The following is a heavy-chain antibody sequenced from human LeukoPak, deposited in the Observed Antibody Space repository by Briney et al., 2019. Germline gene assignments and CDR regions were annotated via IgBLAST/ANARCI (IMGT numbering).Heavy chain of an antibody. CDR1: GYTFTNYY. V-gene: IGHV1-46*01. CDR3: TRTYVNSGYYF. Sequence: ASVKVSCTASGYTFTNYYLHWVRQAPGQGLEWMGMINPSGGSTTYAQKFQGRATMTRDTSTSTVYMELSSLRSEDTAVYYCTRTYVNSGYYFWGQGTLVTVSS. J-gene: IGHJ4*02. D-gene: IGHD3-22*01. CDR2: INPSGGST.